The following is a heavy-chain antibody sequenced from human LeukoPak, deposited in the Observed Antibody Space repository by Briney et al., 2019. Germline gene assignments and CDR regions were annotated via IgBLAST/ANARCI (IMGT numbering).Heavy chain of an antibody. CDR2: IWYDGSNK. Sequence: GGSLRLSCAASGFTFSSYGMHWVRRAPGKGLEWVAVIWYDGSNKYYADSVKGRLTISRDNSKNTLYLQMNSLRAEDTAVYYCAKDRGKVQLWFFDYWGQGTLVTVSS. CDR3: AKDRGKVQLWFFDY. CDR1: GFTFSSYG. D-gene: IGHD5-18*01. V-gene: IGHV3-33*06. J-gene: IGHJ4*02.